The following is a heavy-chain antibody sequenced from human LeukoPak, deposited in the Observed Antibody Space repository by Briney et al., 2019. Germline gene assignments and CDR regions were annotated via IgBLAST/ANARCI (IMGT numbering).Heavy chain of an antibody. Sequence: SETLSLTCTVSGYSISSGYYWGWIRQPPGKGLEWIGSIYHSGSTYYNPSLKSRVTISVDTSKNQFSLKLSSVTAADTAVYYCARVYNCNSAGLGAPRDWGRGTQVTVSS. CDR1: GYSISSGYY. V-gene: IGHV4-38-2*02. J-gene: IGHJ4*02. CDR2: IYHSGST. CDR3: ARVYNCNSAGLGAPRD. D-gene: IGHD1-7*01.